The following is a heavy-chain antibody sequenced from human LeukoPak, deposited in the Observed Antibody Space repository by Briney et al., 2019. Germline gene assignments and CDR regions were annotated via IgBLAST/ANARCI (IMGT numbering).Heavy chain of an antibody. J-gene: IGHJ5*02. D-gene: IGHD3-10*01. CDR1: GYTFTGYY. CDR2: INPNSGGT. Sequence: GASVKVSCKASGYTFTGYYMHWVRQAPGQGLEWMGWINPNSGGTNYAQKFQSRVTLTRDTSISTAYMELSSLSSDDTAVYYCARDAEMVRGAIITSNWFDPWGQGTLVTVSS. V-gene: IGHV1-2*02. CDR3: ARDAEMVRGAIITSNWFDP.